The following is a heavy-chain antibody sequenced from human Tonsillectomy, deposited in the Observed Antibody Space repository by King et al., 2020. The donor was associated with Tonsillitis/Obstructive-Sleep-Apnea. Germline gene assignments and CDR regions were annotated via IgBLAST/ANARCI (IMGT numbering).Heavy chain of an antibody. CDR1: VFSLSNYW. CDR3: ARGGPNGSTYY. V-gene: IGHV3-74*03. Sequence: VQLVESGGGLVQPGGSLRLSCAASVFSLSNYWMYWVRQAPGKGLVWVSRIKSDGSSTTYADSVKGRFTISRDNAKNTLYLQMISLRAEDTAVYYCARGGPNGSTYYWGQGALLTVSP. D-gene: IGHD2-15*01. CDR2: IKSDGSST. J-gene: IGHJ4*02.